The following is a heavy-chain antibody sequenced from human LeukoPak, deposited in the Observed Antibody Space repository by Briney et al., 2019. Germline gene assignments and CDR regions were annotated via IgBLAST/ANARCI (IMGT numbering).Heavy chain of an antibody. V-gene: IGHV1-46*01. CDR1: GYTFTSYY. J-gene: IGHJ5*02. CDR2: INPSGGST. CDR3: ARVGTSGDNWFDP. Sequence: ASVKVSCKASGYTFTSYYMHWVRQAPGQGLEWMGIINPSGGSTGYAQKFQDRVTMTRDMSTSTVYMELSSLRSDDTAVYYCARVGTSGDNWFDPWGQGTLVTVSS. D-gene: IGHD7-27*01.